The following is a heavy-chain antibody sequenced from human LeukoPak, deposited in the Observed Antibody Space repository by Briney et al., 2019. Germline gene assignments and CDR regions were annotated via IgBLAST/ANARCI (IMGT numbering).Heavy chain of an antibody. CDR2: IGKGGDT. CDR3: IRDLGLSHAFGAFDV. D-gene: IGHD2/OR15-2a*01. V-gene: IGHV3-13*01. Sequence: PGGSLRLSCAASGFTFSFYDMHWVRQATGKSLEWVSGIGKGGDTYYPESVKGRFTLSRDTGKNSLYLQMNSLSAEDTAVYYCIRDLGLSHAFGAFDVWGQGTLVTVSS. CDR1: GFTFSFYD. J-gene: IGHJ3*01.